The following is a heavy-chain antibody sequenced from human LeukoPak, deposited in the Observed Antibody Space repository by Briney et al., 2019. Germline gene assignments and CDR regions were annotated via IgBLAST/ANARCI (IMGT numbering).Heavy chain of an antibody. V-gene: IGHV3-48*02. CDR2: ISSSSTI. D-gene: IGHD4-17*01. CDR3: ARVTVTTNDY. CDR1: GFTLSSYS. J-gene: IGHJ4*02. Sequence: GGSLRLSCAASGFTLSSYSMNWVRQAPGKGLEWVSYISSSSTIYYADSVKGRFTISRDNAKNSLYLQMNSLRDEDTAVYYCARVTVTTNDYWGQGTPVTVSS.